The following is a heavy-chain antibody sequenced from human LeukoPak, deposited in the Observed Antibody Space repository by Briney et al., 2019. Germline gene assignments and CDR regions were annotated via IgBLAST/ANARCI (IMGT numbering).Heavy chain of an antibody. Sequence: PGGSLRLSCAASGLTVSGTHMSWVRQAAGKGWEWVSTIYEAGSTSYADSVKGRFTISRDNSKNTLFLQMNSLRADDTAVYYCAGATKWLAHDLWGQGTLVTVSS. CDR1: GLTVSGTH. J-gene: IGHJ5*02. D-gene: IGHD6-19*01. V-gene: IGHV3-53*01. CDR3: AGATKWLAHDL. CDR2: IYEAGST.